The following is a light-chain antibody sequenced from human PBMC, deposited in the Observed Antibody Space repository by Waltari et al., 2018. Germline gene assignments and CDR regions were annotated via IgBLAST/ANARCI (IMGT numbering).Light chain of an antibody. V-gene: IGLV10-54*04. Sequence: QAGLTQPPSVSKGLRQTATLTCSGNSKNVGDEGAYWLQQHQGHPPKVLSYRNTHRPSGVSERFSASRSGNTASLTISGLQPEDEADYYCSAWDGGLNTWLFGGGTKLTVL. CDR3: SAWDGGLNTWL. CDR1: SKNVGDEG. CDR2: RNT. J-gene: IGLJ3*02.